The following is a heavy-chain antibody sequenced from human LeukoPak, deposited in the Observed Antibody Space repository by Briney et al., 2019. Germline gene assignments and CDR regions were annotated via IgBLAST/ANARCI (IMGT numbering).Heavy chain of an antibody. V-gene: IGHV4-39*07. J-gene: IGHJ4*02. CDR2: IYYSGST. CDR1: GGSISSSSYY. Sequence: SETLSLTCTVSGGSISSSSYYWGWIRQPPGKGLEWIGSIYYSGSTYYNPSLKSRVTISVDTSRNQFSLKLSSVTAADTAVYYCARGTVRHYFDYWGQGTLVTVSS. D-gene: IGHD4-11*01. CDR3: ARGTVRHYFDY.